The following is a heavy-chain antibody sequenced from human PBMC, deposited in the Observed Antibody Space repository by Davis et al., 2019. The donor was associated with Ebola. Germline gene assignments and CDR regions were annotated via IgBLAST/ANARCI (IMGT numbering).Heavy chain of an antibody. CDR1: GFTFSDYY. CDR2: ISSSGSTI. V-gene: IGHV3-11*01. CDR3: AFLEWLFDLYYYGMDV. D-gene: IGHD3-3*01. J-gene: IGHJ6*02. Sequence: GESLKISCAASGFTFSDYYMSWIRQAPGKGLEWVSYISSSGSTIYYADSVKGRFTISRDNAKNSLYLQMNSLRAEDTAVYYCAFLEWLFDLYYYGMDVWGQGTTVTVSS.